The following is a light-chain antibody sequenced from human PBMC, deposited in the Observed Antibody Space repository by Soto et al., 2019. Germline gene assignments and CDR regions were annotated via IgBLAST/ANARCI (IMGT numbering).Light chain of an antibody. V-gene: IGKV1-39*01. CDR1: QSIDNF. CDR2: AAS. Sequence: MQMTQSPSSMYESVGDRVTITCRPSQSIDNFLNWYQQKPGKAPNLLIYAASSLQSGVSSRFSGSGSGTDFTLTISSLQPEDSATYYCQQSYSLPYTFGQGTKVDIK. J-gene: IGKJ2*01. CDR3: QQSYSLPYT.